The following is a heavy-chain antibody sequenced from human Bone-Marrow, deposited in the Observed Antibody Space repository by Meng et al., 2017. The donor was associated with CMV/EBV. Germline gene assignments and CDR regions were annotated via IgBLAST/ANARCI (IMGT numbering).Heavy chain of an antibody. J-gene: IGHJ4*02. CDR3: AKDVDFWSGYPIDY. CDR2: IGGSGGNI. CDR1: RFTFNSDA. V-gene: IGHV3-23*01. Sequence: GGSLRLSCTTSRFTFNSDAMSWVRQAPGKGLEWVSTIGGSGGNIYYVDSVKGRFTISRDNSKNTLYLQMNSLRAEDTAVYYCAKDVDFWSGYPIDYWGQGTLVTVSS. D-gene: IGHD3-3*01.